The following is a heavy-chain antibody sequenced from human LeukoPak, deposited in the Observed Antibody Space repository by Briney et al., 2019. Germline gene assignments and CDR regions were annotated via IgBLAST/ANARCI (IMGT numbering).Heavy chain of an antibody. J-gene: IGHJ3*02. CDR2: ISNSGSTI. D-gene: IGHD1-26*01. CDR3: ARRGWELGGAFDI. CDR1: GFTFSNYE. Sequence: GGSLRLSCAASGFTFSNYEINWVRQAPGKGLEWVSFISNSGSTICYADSVKGRFTISRDNAKNSLYLQMHSLRAEDTAVYYCARRGWELGGAFDIWGQGTMVIVSS. V-gene: IGHV3-48*03.